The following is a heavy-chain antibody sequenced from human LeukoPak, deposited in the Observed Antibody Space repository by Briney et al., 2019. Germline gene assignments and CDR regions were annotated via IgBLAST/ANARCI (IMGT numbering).Heavy chain of an antibody. D-gene: IGHD3-3*01. CDR3: ARSPFRFLEWLSAAYFDY. CDR1: GGTFSSYA. Sequence: RASVKVSCKASGGTFSSYAISWVRQAPGQGLEWMGGIIPIFGTANYAQKFQGRVTITTDESTSTAYMELSSLRSEDTAVYNCARSPFRFLEWLSAAYFDYWGQGTLVTVSS. V-gene: IGHV1-69*05. CDR2: IIPIFGTA. J-gene: IGHJ4*02.